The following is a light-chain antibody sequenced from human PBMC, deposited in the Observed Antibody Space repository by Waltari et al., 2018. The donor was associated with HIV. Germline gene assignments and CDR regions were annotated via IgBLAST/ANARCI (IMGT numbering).Light chain of an antibody. V-gene: IGKV3-15*01. CDR1: QSFGSH. CDR2: GAS. Sequence: IVMTQSPVTLPVTPGERATLSCRASQSFGSHLAWYQQNPGQAPRLLIYGASTRATGIPARLSGSGSGTEFTLTISSLESEDFAVYYCQQYNNWPRTFGQGTKLEIK. CDR3: QQYNNWPRT. J-gene: IGKJ2*01.